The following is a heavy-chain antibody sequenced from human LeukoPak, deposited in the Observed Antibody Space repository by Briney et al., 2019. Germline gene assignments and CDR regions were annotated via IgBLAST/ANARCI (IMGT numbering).Heavy chain of an antibody. Sequence: GGSLRLSCAASGFTFSSYAMSWVRQAPGKGLEWVSAISGSGGSTYYADSVKGRFTISSDNAKNSVDLQMSSLRVEDTAVYYCANNLVSAAGDHWGQGTLVTVSS. D-gene: IGHD6-25*01. CDR2: ISGSGGST. CDR1: GFTFSSYA. J-gene: IGHJ4*02. V-gene: IGHV3-23*01. CDR3: ANNLVSAAGDH.